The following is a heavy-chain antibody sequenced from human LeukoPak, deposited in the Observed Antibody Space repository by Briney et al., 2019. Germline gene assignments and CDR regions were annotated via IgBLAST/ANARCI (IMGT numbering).Heavy chain of an antibody. V-gene: IGHV3-73*01. CDR1: GFTFSGSA. CDR2: IRSKAISYAT. J-gene: IGHJ6*02. Sequence: GGSLRLSCAASGFTFSGSAMHWVRQASGKGLEWVGRIRSKAISYATAYAASVKGRFTISRDDSKNTAYLQMNSLKTEDTAVYYCTRHLEKYSSSPLPYYYGMDVWGQGTTVTVSS. CDR3: TRHLEKYSSSPLPYYYGMDV. D-gene: IGHD6-6*01.